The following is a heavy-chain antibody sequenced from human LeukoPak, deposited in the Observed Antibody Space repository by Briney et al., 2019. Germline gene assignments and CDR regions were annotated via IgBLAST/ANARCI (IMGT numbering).Heavy chain of an antibody. CDR3: AKAGSIAARPPIFDY. J-gene: IGHJ4*02. D-gene: IGHD6-6*01. Sequence: PGGSLRLSCAASGFTFSSYAMSWVRQAPGKGLEWVSAISGSGGGTYYADSVKGRFTISRDNSKNTLYLQMNSLRAEDTAVYYCAKAGSIAARPPIFDYWGQGTLVTVSS. CDR1: GFTFSSYA. V-gene: IGHV3-23*01. CDR2: ISGSGGGT.